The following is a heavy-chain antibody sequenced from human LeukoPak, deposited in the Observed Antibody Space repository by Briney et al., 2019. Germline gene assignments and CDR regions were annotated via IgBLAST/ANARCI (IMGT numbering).Heavy chain of an antibody. D-gene: IGHD3-22*01. CDR1: GFTFSSYA. V-gene: IGHV3-23*01. CDR3: AKDLYYDSSGCFDY. J-gene: IGHJ4*02. Sequence: GGSLRLSCAASGFTFSSYAMSRVRQAPGKGLEWVSAISGSGGSTYYADSVKGRFTISRDNSKNTLYLQMNSLRAEDTAVYYCAKDLYYDSSGCFDYWGQGTLVTVSS. CDR2: ISGSGGST.